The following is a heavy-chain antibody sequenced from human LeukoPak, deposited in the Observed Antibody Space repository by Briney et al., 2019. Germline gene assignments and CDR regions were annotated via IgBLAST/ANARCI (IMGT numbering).Heavy chain of an antibody. V-gene: IGHV4-30-4*08. D-gene: IGHD6-19*01. CDR3: ARQKRNSSGWYGDY. J-gene: IGHJ4*02. CDR2: IYYSGTT. CDR1: GGSISSGDYY. Sequence: NPSQTLSLTCTVSGGSISSGDYYWSWIRQPPGKGLEWIGDIYYSGTTYYNPSLKSRITISIDTSKSQFSLKLSSVTAADTAVYYCARQKRNSSGWYGDYWGQGTLVTVSS.